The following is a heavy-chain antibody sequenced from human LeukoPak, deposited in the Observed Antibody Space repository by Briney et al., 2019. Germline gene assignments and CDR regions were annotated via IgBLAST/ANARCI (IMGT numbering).Heavy chain of an antibody. CDR2: INLKSGGT. Sequence: ASVKVSCKASGNTFTSYYMHWVRQAPGQGLEWMGWINLKSGGTRFAQKFQGRVTLTRDTSISTAYMEVTRLTSDDTAVYYCARDPDLPLPIDYWGQGTLVTVSS. CDR1: GNTFTSYY. D-gene: IGHD3-3*01. V-gene: IGHV1-2*02. CDR3: ARDPDLPLPIDY. J-gene: IGHJ4*02.